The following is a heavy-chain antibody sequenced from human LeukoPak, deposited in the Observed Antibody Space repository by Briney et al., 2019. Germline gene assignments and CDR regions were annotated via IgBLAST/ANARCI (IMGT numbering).Heavy chain of an antibody. J-gene: IGHJ5*02. Sequence: ESGPTLVKPTQTLTLTFTFSVFSLSTSEVGVGWIRQPPGKALEWLALIYWDDDKRYSPSLKSRLTITKDTSKNQVVLTMNNMDPVDTASYSCAHSPSIIITFGGVLAPRNWFDPWGQGTLVTVSS. D-gene: IGHD3-16*02. CDR3: AHSPSIIITFGGVLAPRNWFDP. V-gene: IGHV2-5*02. CDR1: VFSLSTSEVG. CDR2: IYWDDDK.